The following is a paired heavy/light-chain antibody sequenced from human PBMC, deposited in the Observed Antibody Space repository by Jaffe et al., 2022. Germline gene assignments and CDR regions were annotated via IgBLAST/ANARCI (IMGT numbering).Light chain of an antibody. Sequence: QSALTQPASVSGSPGQSITISCTGTSSDVGGYNYVSWYQQHPGKAPKLMIYDVSNRPSGVSNRFSGSKSGNTASLTISGLQAEDEADYYCSSYTSSSPLVFGGGTKLTVL. CDR3: SSYTSSSPLV. CDR1: SSDVGGYNY. CDR2: DVS. J-gene: IGLJ3*02. V-gene: IGLV2-14*03.
Heavy chain of an antibody. D-gene: IGHD3-10*01. CDR1: GGTFSSYA. CDR2: IIPIFGTA. Sequence: QVQLVQSGAEVKKPGSSVKVSCKASGGTFSSYAISWVRQAPGQGLEWMGGIIPIFGTANYAQKFQGRVTITTDESTSTAYMELSSLRSEDTAVYYCARSLWFGELLYYYYYYMDVWGKGTTVTVSS. V-gene: IGHV1-69*05. CDR3: ARSLWFGELLYYYYYYMDV. J-gene: IGHJ6*03.